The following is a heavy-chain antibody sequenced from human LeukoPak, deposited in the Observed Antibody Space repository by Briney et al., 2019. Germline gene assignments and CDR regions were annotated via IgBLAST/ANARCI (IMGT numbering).Heavy chain of an antibody. CDR3: ARDPAIAARVDY. Sequence: GGSLRLSCAASGFTFSNAWMSWVRQAPGKGLEWVANIKQDGSEKYYVDSVKGRFTISRDNAKNSLYLQMNSLRAEDTAVYYCARDPAIAARVDYWGQGTLVTVSS. CDR1: GFTFSNAW. D-gene: IGHD6-6*01. CDR2: IKQDGSEK. V-gene: IGHV3-7*01. J-gene: IGHJ4*02.